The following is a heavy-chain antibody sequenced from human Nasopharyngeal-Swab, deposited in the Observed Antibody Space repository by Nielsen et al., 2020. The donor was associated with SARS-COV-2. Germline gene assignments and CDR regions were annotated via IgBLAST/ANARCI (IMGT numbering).Heavy chain of an antibody. CDR1: GGSINSGDNS. J-gene: IGHJ4*02. Sequence: SETLSLTCAVSGGSINSGDNSWSWIRQPPGKGLEWIGYIYHSGSTYYNPSLKSRVTISVDRSKNQFSLKLSSVTAADTAVYYCVRAGRGYYYTYFDYWGQGTLVTVSS. CDR2: IYHSGST. D-gene: IGHD3-22*01. V-gene: IGHV4-30-2*01. CDR3: VRAGRGYYYTYFDY.